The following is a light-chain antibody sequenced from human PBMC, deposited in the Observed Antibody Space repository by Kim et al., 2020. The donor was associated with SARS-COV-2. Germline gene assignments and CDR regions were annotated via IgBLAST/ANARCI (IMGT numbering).Light chain of an antibody. CDR2: EVS. CDR1: ISDLGAYNY. V-gene: IGLV2-8*01. J-gene: IGLJ3*02. CDR3: CAYAGSNNWV. Sequence: LTQPPSASGSPGQSVTISCTGTISDLGAYNYVSWYRQHPGKAPKLMIYEVSERPSGVPDRFSGSKSGNTASLTVSGLQAEDEADYYCCAYAGSNNWVFGGGTQLTVL.